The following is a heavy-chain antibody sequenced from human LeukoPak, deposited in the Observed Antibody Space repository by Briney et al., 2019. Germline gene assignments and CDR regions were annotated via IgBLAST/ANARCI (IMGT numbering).Heavy chain of an antibody. V-gene: IGHV3-33*06. Sequence: GGSLRLSCAAFGFTFRNYGMHWVRQAPGKGLEWVAIIWYDGSNKYYADSVKGRFTISRDNSKNILYLQMNSLRAEDTAVYYCAKGLTRGALYYFDYWGQGTLVAVSS. CDR1: GFTFRNYG. CDR2: IWYDGSNK. J-gene: IGHJ4*02. D-gene: IGHD3-10*01. CDR3: AKGLTRGALYYFDY.